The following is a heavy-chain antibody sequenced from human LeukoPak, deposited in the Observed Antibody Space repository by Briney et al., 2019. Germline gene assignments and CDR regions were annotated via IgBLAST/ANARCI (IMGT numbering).Heavy chain of an antibody. CDR3: ARHDSSGYYYVAFDI. J-gene: IGHJ3*02. Sequence: SETLSLTCTVSGYSISSGYYWGWIRQPLGRGLEWIGSIYHSGSTYYNPSLKSRVTISVDTSKNQFSLKLSPVTAADTAVYYCARHDSSGYYYVAFDIWGQGTMVTVSS. CDR2: IYHSGST. CDR1: GYSISSGYY. V-gene: IGHV4-38-2*02. D-gene: IGHD3-22*01.